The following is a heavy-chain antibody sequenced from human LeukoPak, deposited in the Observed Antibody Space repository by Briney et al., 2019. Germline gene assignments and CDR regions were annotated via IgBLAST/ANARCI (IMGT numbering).Heavy chain of an antibody. Sequence: PSETLSLTCTVSGGSISSSSYYWGWIRQPPGKGLEWIGSIYYSGSTYYNPSLKSRVTISVDTSKNQFSLKLSSVTAADTAVYYCAREMVVNYYGSGSYYNRQDWFDPWGQGTLVTVSS. V-gene: IGHV4-39*07. D-gene: IGHD3-10*01. CDR3: AREMVVNYYGSGSYYNRQDWFDP. CDR2: IYYSGST. J-gene: IGHJ5*02. CDR1: GGSISSSSYY.